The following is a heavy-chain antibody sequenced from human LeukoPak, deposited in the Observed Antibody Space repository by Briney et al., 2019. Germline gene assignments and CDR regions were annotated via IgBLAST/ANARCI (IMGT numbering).Heavy chain of an antibody. D-gene: IGHD3-10*01. V-gene: IGHV3-11*04. CDR1: GFTFSDYY. Sequence: KAGGSLRLSCAASGFTFSDYYMSWIRQAPGKGLEWVSYISSSGSTIYYADSVKGRFTISRDNAKNSLYLQMNSLRADDTAVYYCARDINPMFRGAFDPWGQGTLVTVSS. J-gene: IGHJ5*02. CDR2: ISSSGSTI. CDR3: ARDINPMFRGAFDP.